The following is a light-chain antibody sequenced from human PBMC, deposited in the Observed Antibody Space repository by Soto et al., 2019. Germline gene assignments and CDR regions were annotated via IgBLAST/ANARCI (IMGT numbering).Light chain of an antibody. V-gene: IGLV2-18*02. CDR1: SSDVGTYNR. Sequence: QSALTQPPSVSGSPGQSVTISCTGTSSDVGTYNRVSWYQEPPGTAPKLMIYEVNHRPSGVPDRFSGSKSGNTASLTISGLEDEDVADYYCGSYTSSSTLLFGGGTKVTV. CDR3: GSYTSSSTLL. CDR2: EVN. J-gene: IGLJ2*01.